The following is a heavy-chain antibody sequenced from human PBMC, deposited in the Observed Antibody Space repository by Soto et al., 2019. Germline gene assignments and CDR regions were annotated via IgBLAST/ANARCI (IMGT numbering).Heavy chain of an antibody. CDR2: IYWDDDK. V-gene: IGHV2-5*02. D-gene: IGHD6-13*01. CDR1: GFSLSTSGVG. J-gene: IGHJ5*02. Sequence: SCPTLVNPTQTLTLTCTFSGFSLSTSGVGGGWMRQPPGKALEWLALIYWDDDKRYSPSLKSRLTITKDTSKNQVVLTMTNMDPVDTATYPCAQRGNSSSWTNWFDPWGQGSLVTVSS. CDR3: AQRGNSSSWTNWFDP.